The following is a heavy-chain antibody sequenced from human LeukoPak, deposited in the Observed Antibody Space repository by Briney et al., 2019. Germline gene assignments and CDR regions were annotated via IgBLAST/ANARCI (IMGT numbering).Heavy chain of an antibody. CDR3: ARHSDPSIAVATPDFDY. Sequence: SETLSLTCTVSGGSISSSSYYWGWIRQPPGKGLEWIGSIYYSGSTYYNPSLKSRVTISVDTSKNQFSLKLSSVTAADTAVYYCARHSDPSIAVATPDFDYWGQGTLVTVSS. CDR1: GGSISSSSYY. CDR2: IYYSGST. J-gene: IGHJ4*02. V-gene: IGHV4-39*01. D-gene: IGHD6-19*01.